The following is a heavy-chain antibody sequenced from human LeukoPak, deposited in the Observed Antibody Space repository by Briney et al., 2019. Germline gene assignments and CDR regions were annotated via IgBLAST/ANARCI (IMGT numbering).Heavy chain of an antibody. D-gene: IGHD3-16*01. CDR3: ARASLGFDAFDI. J-gene: IGHJ3*02. CDR1: GGSISSYY. V-gene: IGHV4-59*01. CDR2: IYYSGST. Sequence: SETLSLACTVSGGSISSYYWSWIRQPPGKGLEWIGYIYYSGSTNYNPSLKSRVTISVDTSKNQFSLKLSSVTAADTAVYYCARASLGFDAFDIWGQGTMVTVSS.